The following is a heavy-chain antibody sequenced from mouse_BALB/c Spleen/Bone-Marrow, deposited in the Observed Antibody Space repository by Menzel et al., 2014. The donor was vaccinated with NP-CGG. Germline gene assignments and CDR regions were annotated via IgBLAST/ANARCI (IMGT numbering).Heavy chain of an antibody. CDR1: GYSFTGYY. J-gene: IGHJ1*01. V-gene: IGHV1S34*01. D-gene: IGHD1-1*01. CDR2: ISCYNGAT. Sequence: LVKTGASVKISCKASGYSFTGYYMHWVKQSHGKSLEWLGYISCYNGATSYNQKFKGKATFTVDTSSRTAYMQFNSLTSEDSAVYCCATGSSYWYFDVWGAGTTVTVSS. CDR3: ATGSSYWYFDV.